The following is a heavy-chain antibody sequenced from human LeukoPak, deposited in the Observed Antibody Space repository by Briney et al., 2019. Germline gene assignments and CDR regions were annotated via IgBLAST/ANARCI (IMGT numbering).Heavy chain of an antibody. D-gene: IGHD6-19*01. V-gene: IGHV3-48*03. J-gene: IGHJ4*02. CDR1: GFAFDDYA. CDR3: ARVHRSSAWKFDS. Sequence: GGSLRLSCAASGFAFDDYAMHWVRQAPGKGLEWVSYISSTGSTIYYADSVKGRFTISRDNAKNSLYLQLNSLRAEDTAVYYCARVHRSSAWKFDSWGQGTPVTVSS. CDR2: ISSTGSTI.